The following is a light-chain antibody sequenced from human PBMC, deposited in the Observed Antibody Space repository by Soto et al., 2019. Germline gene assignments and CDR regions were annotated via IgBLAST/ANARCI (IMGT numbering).Light chain of an antibody. V-gene: IGLV2-14*01. CDR2: EVS. Sequence: QSALTQPASVSGSPGQSITISCTGTSSDVGGYNYVSWYQQHPGKAPKLIIFEVSNRPSGASNRFSGSKSGNTASLTISGLQAEDEADYYCTSYTVTNSTYVFGTGTKLTVL. J-gene: IGLJ1*01. CDR3: TSYTVTNSTYV. CDR1: SSDVGGYNY.